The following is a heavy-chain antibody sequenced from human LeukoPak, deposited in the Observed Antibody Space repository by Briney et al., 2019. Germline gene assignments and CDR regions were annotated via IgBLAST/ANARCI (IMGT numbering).Heavy chain of an antibody. CDR1: GFTFSSYG. CDR2: IRYDGSNK. Sequence: GGSLRLSCAASGFTFSSYGMHWVRQAPGKGLEWVAFIRYDGSNKYYADSVKGRFTISRDNSKNTLYLQMNSLRAEDTAVYYCARDSVEEYYMHYFDYWGQGTLVTVSS. CDR3: ARDSVEEYYMHYFDY. V-gene: IGHV3-30*02. J-gene: IGHJ4*02. D-gene: IGHD3-10*01.